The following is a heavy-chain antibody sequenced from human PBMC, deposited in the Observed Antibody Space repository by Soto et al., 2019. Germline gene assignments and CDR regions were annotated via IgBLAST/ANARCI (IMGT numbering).Heavy chain of an antibody. Sequence: GGSLRLSCAASGFTFSSYAMSWVRQAPGKGLEWVSAISGSGGSTYYADSVKGRSTISRDNSKTTLYLQMNSLRAEDTAVYYYAKDARYDFWSGYYSPWGQGTLVTVSS. CDR1: GFTFSSYA. CDR3: AKDARYDFWSGYYSP. CDR2: ISGSGGST. V-gene: IGHV3-23*01. J-gene: IGHJ5*02. D-gene: IGHD3-3*01.